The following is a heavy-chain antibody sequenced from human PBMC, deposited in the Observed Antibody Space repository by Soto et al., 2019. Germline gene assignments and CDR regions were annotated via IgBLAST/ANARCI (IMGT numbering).Heavy chain of an antibody. CDR1: GFTFSSYE. V-gene: IGHV3-48*03. J-gene: IGHJ6*02. CDR3: ARTVGATMDV. CDR2: ISSSGSTI. D-gene: IGHD1-26*01. Sequence: GGSLRLSCAASGFTFSSYEMNWVRQAPGKGLEWVSYISSSGSTIYYADSVKGRFTISRDNAKNSLYLQMNSLRADYTAVYYCARTVGATMDVWGQGTTVTVSS.